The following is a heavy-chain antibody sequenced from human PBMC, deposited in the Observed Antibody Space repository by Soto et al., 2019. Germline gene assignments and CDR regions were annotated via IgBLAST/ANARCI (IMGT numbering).Heavy chain of an antibody. CDR2: INAGNGNT. Sequence: ASVKVYCKASGYTFTSYALHWLRQTPGQRLEWMGWINAGNGNTKYSQKFQGRVTITRDTSASTAYMELSSLRSEDTAVYYCASSIVATICPSPDYYYGMDVWGQGTTVTVS. CDR3: ASSIVATICPSPDYYYGMDV. CDR1: GYTFTSYA. V-gene: IGHV1-3*01. J-gene: IGHJ6*02. D-gene: IGHD5-12*01.